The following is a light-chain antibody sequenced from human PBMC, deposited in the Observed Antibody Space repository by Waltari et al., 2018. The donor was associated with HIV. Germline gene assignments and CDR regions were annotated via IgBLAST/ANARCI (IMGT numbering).Light chain of an antibody. CDR1: SGHISYA. J-gene: IGLJ2*01. CDR3: QTWGTGIVL. V-gene: IGLV4-69*01. Sequence: QLVLTQSPSASVSLGASVKLTCTLSSGHISYAIAWHQQQPEKGPRYLMKLNSDGSHTKGDGIPDRFSGSSSGAERYLTISSLQSDDEADYYCQTWGTGIVLFGGGTKVTVL. CDR2: LNSDGSH.